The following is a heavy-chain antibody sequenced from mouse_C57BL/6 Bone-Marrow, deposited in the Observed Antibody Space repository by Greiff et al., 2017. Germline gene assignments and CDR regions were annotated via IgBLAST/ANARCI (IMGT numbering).Heavy chain of an antibody. J-gene: IGHJ2*01. Sequence: QVQLQQSGAELVRPGASVTLSCKASGYTFTDYEMHWVKQTPVHGLGWIGAIDPETGGTAYNQKFKGKAILTADKSSSTAYMELRSLTSEDSAVYYCTRSHCDEDYGGQGTTLTVSA. CDR3: TRSHCDEDY. V-gene: IGHV1-15*01. CDR1: GYTFTDYE. CDR2: IDPETGGT. D-gene: IGHD2-13*01.